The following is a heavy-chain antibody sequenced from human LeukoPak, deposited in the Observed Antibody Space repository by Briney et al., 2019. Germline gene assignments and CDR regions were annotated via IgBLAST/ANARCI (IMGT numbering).Heavy chain of an antibody. Sequence: QPGGSLRLSCAASGFIFSPYAMSWVRQAPGKGLEWVAGIAGGDDRFYADSVKGRFSISRDNAKNTLYLQMNSLRDEDTAVYYCARDRDWLPLDYWGQGTVVTVSS. CDR3: ARDRDWLPLDY. D-gene: IGHD3/OR15-3a*01. V-gene: IGHV3-23*01. CDR2: IAGGDDR. CDR1: GFIFSPYA. J-gene: IGHJ4*02.